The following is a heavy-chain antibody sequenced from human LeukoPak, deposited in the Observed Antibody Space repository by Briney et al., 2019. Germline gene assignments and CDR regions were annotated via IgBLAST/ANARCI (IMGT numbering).Heavy chain of an antibody. CDR3: ARAYYYDSSGYEDAFDI. V-gene: IGHV3-21*01. CDR2: ISSSSSYI. J-gene: IGHJ3*02. Sequence: GSLRLSCAASGFTFSSYSMNWVRQAPGRGLEWVSSISSSSSYIYYADSVKGRFTISRDNAKNSLYLQMNSLRAEDTAVYYCARAYYYDSSGYEDAFDIWGQGTMVTVSS. D-gene: IGHD3-22*01. CDR1: GFTFSSYS.